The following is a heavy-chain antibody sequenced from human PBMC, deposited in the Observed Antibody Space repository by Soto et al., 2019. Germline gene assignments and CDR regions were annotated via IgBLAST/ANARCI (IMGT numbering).Heavy chain of an antibody. Sequence: CETRSLNYTVSGGPIRSYYWSWIRQPPGKGMEWIGYIYYSGSTNYNPSLKSRVTISVDTSKNQFSLKLSSVTAADTAVYYCARDSRDSSGPKFDYWGQGTLVTVSS. V-gene: IGHV4-59*01. CDR3: ARDSRDSSGPKFDY. D-gene: IGHD3-22*01. J-gene: IGHJ4*02. CDR1: GGPIRSYY. CDR2: IYYSGST.